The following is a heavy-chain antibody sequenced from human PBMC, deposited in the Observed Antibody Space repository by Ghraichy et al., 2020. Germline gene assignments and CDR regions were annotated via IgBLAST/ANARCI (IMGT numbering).Heavy chain of an antibody. CDR3: ARVDGSWSGHVEKYYYYGMDV. CDR2: ISSNGGST. Sequence: GGSLRLSCAASGFTFSSYAMHWVRQAPGKGLEYVSAISSNGGSTYYANSVKGRFTISRDNSKNTLYLQMGSLRAEDMAVYYCARVDGSWSGHVEKYYYYGMDVWGQGTTVTVSS. D-gene: IGHD3-3*01. V-gene: IGHV3-64*01. J-gene: IGHJ6*02. CDR1: GFTFSSYA.